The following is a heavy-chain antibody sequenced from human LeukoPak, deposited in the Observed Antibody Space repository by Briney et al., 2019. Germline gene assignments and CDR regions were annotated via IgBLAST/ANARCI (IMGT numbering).Heavy chain of an antibody. D-gene: IGHD3-22*01. V-gene: IGHV4-4*07. J-gene: IGHJ4*02. CDR3: ATDPGYYWGYFDY. Sequence: NPSETLSLTCTVSGGSISSYSWSSIRQPAGKGLGRIGRLYTSGSTNYNPSLKSRVIISVDTSKNQFSLKLSSVTAADTAVYYCATDPGYYWGYFDYWGQGTLVTVSS. CDR1: GGSISSYS. CDR2: LYTSGST.